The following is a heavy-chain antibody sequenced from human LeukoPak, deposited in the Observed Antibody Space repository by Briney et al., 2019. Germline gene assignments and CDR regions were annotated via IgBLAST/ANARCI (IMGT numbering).Heavy chain of an antibody. D-gene: IGHD4-23*01. CDR3: AYGSNSAADH. Sequence: PSETLYFTCTVSGGSISSWTYYWGWIRQPPGKGLEWIGTIYYGGTNYYNPSLKSRVTISVDTSKNQFSLNLNSVTSADTAVYYCAYGSNSAADHWGQGTLVTVSS. J-gene: IGHJ4*02. V-gene: IGHV4-39*01. CDR1: GGSISSWTYY. CDR2: IYYGGTN.